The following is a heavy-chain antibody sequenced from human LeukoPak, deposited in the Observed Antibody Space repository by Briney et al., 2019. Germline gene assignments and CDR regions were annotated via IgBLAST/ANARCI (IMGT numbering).Heavy chain of an antibody. CDR1: GFTFDDYA. CDR2: ISDSGGGT. CDR3: AKKDDYGDWRGIDS. V-gene: IGHV3-23*01. Sequence: QPGGSLRLSCAASGFTFDDYAMHWVRQAPGKGLEWVSGISDSGGGTYYADSVRGRFTISRDNSKNTLYLQMNSLRAEDTAVYYCAKKDDYGDWRGIDSWGQGTLVTVSS. D-gene: IGHD4-17*01. J-gene: IGHJ4*02.